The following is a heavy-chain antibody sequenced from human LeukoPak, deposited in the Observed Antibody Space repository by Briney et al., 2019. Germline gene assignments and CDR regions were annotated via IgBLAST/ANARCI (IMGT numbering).Heavy chain of an antibody. J-gene: IGHJ4*02. D-gene: IGHD3-16*02. CDR2: IYYSGST. CDR3: ARVQYDYVWGSYRFYYFDY. V-gene: IGHV4-30-4*01. CDR1: GGSISSGDYY. Sequence: PSETLSLTCTVSGGSISSGDYYWRWIRQPRGKGLEWIGYIYYSGSTYYNPSLKSRFTISVDTSKNQFSLKLSSVTAADTAVYYCARVQYDYVWGSYRFYYFDYWGQGTLVTVSS.